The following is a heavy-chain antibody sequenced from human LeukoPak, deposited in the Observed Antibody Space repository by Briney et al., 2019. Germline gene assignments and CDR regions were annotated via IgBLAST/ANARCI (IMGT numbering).Heavy chain of an antibody. D-gene: IGHD3-22*01. CDR2: ISAY. CDR3: ARRFKYYDSSGYYEGFYFDY. CDR1: GYTFTSYG. V-gene: IGHV1-18*01. J-gene: IGHJ4*02. Sequence: ASVKVSCKASGYTFTSYGISWVRQAPGQGLEWMGWISAYAQKFQGRVTMTTDTSTSTAYMELRSLRSDDTAVYYCARRFKYYDSSGYYEGFYFDYWGQGTLVTVSS.